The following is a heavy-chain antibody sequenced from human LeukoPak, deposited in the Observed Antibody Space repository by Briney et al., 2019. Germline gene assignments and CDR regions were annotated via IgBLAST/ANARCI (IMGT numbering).Heavy chain of an antibody. V-gene: IGHV3-21*04. Sequence: GGSLRLSCAASGFTFSSYSMNWVRQAPGKGLEWVSSISSSSSYIYYADSVKGRFTISRDNAKNSLYLQMNSLRAEDPAVYYCAREMATISFGPWGQGTLVTVSS. J-gene: IGHJ5*02. CDR3: AREMATISFGP. CDR1: GFTFSSYS. D-gene: IGHD5-24*01. CDR2: ISSSSSYI.